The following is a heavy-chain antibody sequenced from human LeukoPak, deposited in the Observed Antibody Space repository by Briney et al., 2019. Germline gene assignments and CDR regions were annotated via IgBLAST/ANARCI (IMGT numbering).Heavy chain of an antibody. CDR1: GYTFTGYY. J-gene: IGHJ4*02. V-gene: IGHV1-2*02. CDR2: INPNSGGT. CDR3: AREPIVGASLIDY. D-gene: IGHD1-26*01. Sequence: ASVTVSCKASGYTFTGYYMHWVRQAPGQGLEWMGWINPNSGGTNYAQKFQGRVTMTRDTSISTAYMELSRLRSDYTAVYYCAREPIVGASLIDYWGQGTLVTVSS.